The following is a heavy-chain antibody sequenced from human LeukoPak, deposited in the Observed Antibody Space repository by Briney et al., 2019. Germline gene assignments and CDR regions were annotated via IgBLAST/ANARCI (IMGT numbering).Heavy chain of an antibody. CDR3: AREWGLIAVAGGPGY. CDR1: GFSFNTYA. J-gene: IGHJ4*02. D-gene: IGHD6-19*01. CDR2: ISASGGST. Sequence: GGSLRLSCAASGFSFNTYAMSWVRQAPGKGLEWVSSISASGGSTYYADSVKGRFTISRDNSKNTLFLEMTDLRAEDTAVYYCAREWGLIAVAGGPGYWGQGALVTVSS. V-gene: IGHV3-23*01.